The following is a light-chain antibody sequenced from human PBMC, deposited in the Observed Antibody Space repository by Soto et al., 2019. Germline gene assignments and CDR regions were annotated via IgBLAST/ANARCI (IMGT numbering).Light chain of an antibody. V-gene: IGLV2-8*01. CDR3: SSYAGSNNLV. CDR2: EVS. CDR1: SSDVGGYKY. J-gene: IGLJ3*02. Sequence: QSALTQPSSASGSPGQSVTISCTGTSSDVGGYKYVSWYQQYPGKAPKLMIYEVSKRPSGVPDRFSGSKSGNTASLTVSGLQAEDEADYYCSSYAGSNNLVFGGGTKLTVL.